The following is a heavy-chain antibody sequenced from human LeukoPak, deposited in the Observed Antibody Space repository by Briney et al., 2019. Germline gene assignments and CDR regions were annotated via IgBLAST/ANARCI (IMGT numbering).Heavy chain of an antibody. V-gene: IGHV4-61*02. Sequence: SETLSLTCTVSGYSISSGSYYWSWIRQPAGEGLEWIGRIYTSGSTNYNPSLKSRVTISVDTSKNQLSLKLSSVTAADTAVYYCAAGYYDSSGYVDYWGQGTLVTVSS. CDR1: GYSISSGSYY. J-gene: IGHJ4*02. CDR3: AAGYYDSSGYVDY. D-gene: IGHD3-22*01. CDR2: IYTSGST.